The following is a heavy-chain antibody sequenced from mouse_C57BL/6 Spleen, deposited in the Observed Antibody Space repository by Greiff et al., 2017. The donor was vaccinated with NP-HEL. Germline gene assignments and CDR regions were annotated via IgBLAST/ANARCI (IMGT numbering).Heavy chain of an antibody. D-gene: IGHD2-4*01. CDR2: IYPSDSET. Sequence: QVQLQQSGAELVRPGSSVKLSCKASGYTFTSYWMDWVKQRPGQGLEWIGNIYPSDSETHYNQKFKDKATVTVDKSSSTAYMQLSSLTSEDTAVSYCAKIGHYDYLLDYWGQGTTLTVSS. CDR1: GYTFTSYW. V-gene: IGHV1-61*01. J-gene: IGHJ2*01. CDR3: AKIGHYDYLLDY.